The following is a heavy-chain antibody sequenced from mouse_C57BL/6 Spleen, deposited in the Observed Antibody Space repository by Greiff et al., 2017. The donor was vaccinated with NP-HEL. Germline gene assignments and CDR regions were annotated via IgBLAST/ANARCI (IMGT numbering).Heavy chain of an antibody. CDR3: ARAGDYDEGLAY. D-gene: IGHD2-4*01. CDR2: INPNNGGT. CDR1: GYTFTDYN. J-gene: IGHJ3*01. Sequence: EVQLQQSGPELVKPGASVKMSCKASGYTFTDYNMHWVKQSHGKSLEWIGYINPNNGGTSYNQKFKGKATLTVNKSSSTAYMELRSLTSEDSAVYYWARAGDYDEGLAYWGQGTLVTVSA. V-gene: IGHV1-22*01.